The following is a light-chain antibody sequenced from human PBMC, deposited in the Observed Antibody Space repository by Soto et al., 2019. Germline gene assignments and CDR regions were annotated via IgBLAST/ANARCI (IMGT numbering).Light chain of an antibody. J-gene: IGKJ1*01. Sequence: ETVLTQSPGTLSLSPGERATLSCRASQSVRSSYLAWYQQRPGQAPRLLIYDASSRATGIPDRFSGSGSGTDFTLTISRLEPEDFAVYYCQQYGSSPPTFGQGTKVEIK. V-gene: IGKV3-20*01. CDR1: QSVRSSY. CDR3: QQYGSSPPT. CDR2: DAS.